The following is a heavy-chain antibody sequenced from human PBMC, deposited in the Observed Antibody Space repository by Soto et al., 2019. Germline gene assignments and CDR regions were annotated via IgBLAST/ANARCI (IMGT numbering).Heavy chain of an antibody. CDR3: ARGAALAGKLDL. V-gene: IGHV3-21*06. D-gene: IGHD6-19*01. J-gene: IGHJ4*02. Sequence: GGSLRLSCEASGFTITSDSMTWVRQAPGKGLEWVSSISSHGRDIFYADSVKGRFTISRDNAKDSLHLQMNSLTGEDSAVYYCARGAALAGKLDLWGQGTLVTVSS. CDR2: ISSHGRDI. CDR1: GFTITSDS.